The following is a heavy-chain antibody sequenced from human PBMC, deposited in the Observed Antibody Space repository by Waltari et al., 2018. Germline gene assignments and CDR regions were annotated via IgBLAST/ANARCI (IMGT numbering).Heavy chain of an antibody. Sequence: QVQLQQWGAGLLKPSETLSLTCAVYGGSFSGYYWSWIRQPPGKGLEWIGEINHSGSTNDNPSLKSRVTISVDTSKNQFSLKLSSVTAADTAVYYCARGGLYYYGSGSYVYWGQGTLVTVSS. CDR1: GGSFSGYY. V-gene: IGHV4-34*01. D-gene: IGHD3-10*01. J-gene: IGHJ4*02. CDR2: INHSGST. CDR3: ARGGLYYYGSGSYVY.